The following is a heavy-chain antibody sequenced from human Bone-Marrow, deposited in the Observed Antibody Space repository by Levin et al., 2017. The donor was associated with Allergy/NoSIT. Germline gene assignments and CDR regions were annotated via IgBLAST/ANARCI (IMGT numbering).Heavy chain of an antibody. V-gene: IGHV4-31*03. D-gene: IGHD2-15*01. CDR2: IYSSGSS. J-gene: IGHJ3*02. Sequence: SQTLSLTCTVSGGSIRTGGYYWSWLRQHPGKGLEWLGYIYSSGSSDYNVSLKSRLTISLDTSRNQLSLRLSSVTAADTAVYYCARYPAGGYCSGRDCYRDAFDIWGQGKMVSVSS. CDR1: GGSIRTGGYY. CDR3: ARYPAGGYCSGRDCYRDAFDI.